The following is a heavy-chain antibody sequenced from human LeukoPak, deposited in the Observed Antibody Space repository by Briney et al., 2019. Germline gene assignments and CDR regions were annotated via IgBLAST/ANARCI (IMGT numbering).Heavy chain of an antibody. J-gene: IGHJ4*02. Sequence: RGSLRLSCAASGFTFSDYYMNWIRQPPGKGLEWVAPISRSGSPIYYADSVKGRFTISSDNAKNSLYLQMNSLRAEDTAVYYCARDPTTVTTISEYYCDYWGQGTLVTVSS. D-gene: IGHD4-17*01. CDR2: ISRSGSPI. CDR1: GFTFSDYY. V-gene: IGHV3-11*01. CDR3: ARDPTTVTTISEYYCDY.